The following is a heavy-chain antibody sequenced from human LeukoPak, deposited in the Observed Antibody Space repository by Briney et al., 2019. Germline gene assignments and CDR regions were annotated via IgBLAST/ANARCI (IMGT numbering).Heavy chain of an antibody. CDR3: ARDFSPGQRFYFDY. D-gene: IGHD6-25*01. J-gene: IGHJ4*02. Sequence: GGSLRLSCAASGFIFSSKSMNWVRQAPGKGLEWVSYISYGSGTIYYADSVKGRFTISRDNAKNSLYLQMGSPRDEDTAVYYCARDFSPGQRFYFDYWGQGTLVTVSS. V-gene: IGHV3-48*02. CDR1: GFIFSSKS. CDR2: ISYGSGTI.